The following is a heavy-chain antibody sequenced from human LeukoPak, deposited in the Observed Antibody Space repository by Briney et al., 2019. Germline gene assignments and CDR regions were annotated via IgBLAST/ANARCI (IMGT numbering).Heavy chain of an antibody. D-gene: IGHD2-15*01. Sequence: GGSLRLSCAASGFTFSSYWMRWVRQAPGKGLEWVANIKQDGSEKYYVDSVKGRFTISRDNAKNSLYLQMNSLRAEDTAVYYCARVVSGFPSSLLRYYFDYWGQGTLVTVSS. CDR1: GFTFSSYW. J-gene: IGHJ4*02. CDR2: IKQDGSEK. CDR3: ARVVSGFPSSLLRYYFDY. V-gene: IGHV3-7*01.